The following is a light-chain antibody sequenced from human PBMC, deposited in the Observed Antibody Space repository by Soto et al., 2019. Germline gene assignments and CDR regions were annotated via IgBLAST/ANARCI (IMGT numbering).Light chain of an antibody. CDR3: QHYGAAPIT. CDR2: GAS. V-gene: IGKV3-20*01. Sequence: IVLTQSSGTLSLSPGERPTLSCRASLSISSSYLTWYQQKPGQAPRLLIYGASSRATGIADKFSGSESGTDFTLTISRLEPEDFALYYCQHYGAAPITFGQGTRVDIK. J-gene: IGKJ5*01. CDR1: LSISSSY.